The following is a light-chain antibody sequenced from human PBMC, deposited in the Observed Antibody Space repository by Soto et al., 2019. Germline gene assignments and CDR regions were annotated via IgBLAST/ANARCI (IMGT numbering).Light chain of an antibody. J-gene: IGLJ2*01. Sequence: QSALTQPASVSGSPGQSITISCTGTSSDVGADKYVSWYQQHPGKVPKLILFEVSDRPSGISDRFSGSKSGNTASLTISGLQDEDEGDYYCSSYTTSNTVIFGGGTKLTVL. CDR1: SSDVGADKY. CDR3: SSYTTSNTVI. V-gene: IGLV2-14*01. CDR2: EVS.